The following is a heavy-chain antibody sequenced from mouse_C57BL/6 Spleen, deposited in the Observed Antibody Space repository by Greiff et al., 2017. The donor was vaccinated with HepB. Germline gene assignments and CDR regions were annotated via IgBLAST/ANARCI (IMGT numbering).Heavy chain of an antibody. CDR1: GYTFTSYW. J-gene: IGHJ2*01. CDR2: IDPSDSET. CDR3: ARTGWLLGYFDY. Sequence: QVQLKQPGAELVRPGSSVKLSCKASGYTFTSYWMHWVKQRPIQGLEWIGNIDPSDSETHYNQKFKDKATLTVDKSSSTAYMQLSSLTSEDSAVYYCARTGWLLGYFDYWGQGTTLTVSS. D-gene: IGHD2-3*01. V-gene: IGHV1-52*01.